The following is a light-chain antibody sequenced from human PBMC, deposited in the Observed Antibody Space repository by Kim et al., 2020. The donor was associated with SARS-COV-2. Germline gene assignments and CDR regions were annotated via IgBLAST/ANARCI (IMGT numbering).Light chain of an antibody. CDR1: NIGSKS. Sequence: AAGKTARINWGGNNIGSKSVHWYQKKPGQAPVLGIYYDSDRPSGIPERFSGSNAGNTATLTISRVEAGDEADYYCQVWDSSSDHWVFGGGTQLTVL. J-gene: IGLJ3*02. CDR3: QVWDSSSDHWV. CDR2: YDS. V-gene: IGLV3-21*04.